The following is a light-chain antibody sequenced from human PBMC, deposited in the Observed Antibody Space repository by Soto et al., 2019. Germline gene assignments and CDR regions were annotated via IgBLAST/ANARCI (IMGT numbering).Light chain of an antibody. CDR3: QKYDSPPSLT. J-gene: IGKJ4*01. V-gene: IGKV1-27*01. CDR1: QGISSF. Sequence: DIQMTQSPSSLSASVGDRVTVTCRASQGISSFLAWYQQKPGKVPKLLIYAASTLQPGVPSRFSGSGYGTDFTLTISSLQPEDVATYYCQKYDSPPSLTFGGGTKVEIK. CDR2: AAS.